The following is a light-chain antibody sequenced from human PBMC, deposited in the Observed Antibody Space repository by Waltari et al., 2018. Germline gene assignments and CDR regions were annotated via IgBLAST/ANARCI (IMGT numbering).Light chain of an antibody. CDR2: RAS. CDR3: QQYTSFSLT. CDR1: QSISIW. V-gene: IGKV1-5*03. Sequence: DIQMTQSPSTLSASIGDRVTFTCRASQSISIWLAWYQQKPGKAPKLLISRASTLESGVPSRFSGSGSGTEFALTIDSLQPDDFATYYCQQYTSFSLTFGGGTTVEIK. J-gene: IGKJ4*01.